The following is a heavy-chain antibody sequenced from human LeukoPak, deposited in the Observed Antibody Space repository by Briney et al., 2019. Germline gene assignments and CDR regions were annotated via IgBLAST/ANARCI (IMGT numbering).Heavy chain of an antibody. V-gene: IGHV1-46*01. J-gene: IGHJ5*02. CDR2: INRSGGGT. CDR3: ARAHGDYAWFDP. Sequence: ASVKVSCKASAYIFTRYHIHWVRQAPGQGLEWMGIINRSGGGTSYAQKFQGRVTMTSDTPTSTVYMELSSLRSEDTAVYYCARAHGDYAWFDPWGQGTLVTVSS. CDR1: AYIFTRYH. D-gene: IGHD4-17*01.